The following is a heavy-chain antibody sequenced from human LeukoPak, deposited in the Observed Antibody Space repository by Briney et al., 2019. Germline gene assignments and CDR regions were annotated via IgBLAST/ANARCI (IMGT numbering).Heavy chain of an antibody. J-gene: IGHJ4*02. D-gene: IGHD3-9*01. CDR1: GDTFTNSY. CDR3: ARGVGGNARGRNFDCSKKIPRRDYFDY. CDR2: INPNSGCT. V-gene: IGHV1-2*02. Sequence: GASAQDSCKASGDTFTNSYMHCVGHHIRQKLQWMGWINPNSGCTDYAQKFQRSVTMTRDTSITTTSMDLSRLRCDDSAVYYCARGVGGNARGRNFDCSKKIPRRDYFDYWGQGTLVTVSS.